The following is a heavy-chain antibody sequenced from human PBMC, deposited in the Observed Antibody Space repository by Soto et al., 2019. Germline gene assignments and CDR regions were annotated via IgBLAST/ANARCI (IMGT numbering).Heavy chain of an antibody. D-gene: IGHD3-9*01. CDR1: GYSFTSHW. V-gene: IGHV5-51*01. Sequence: PGESLKISCKGSGYSFTSHWIGWVRQMPGKGLEWMGIIYPGDSDTRYSPSFQGQVTISADKSISTAYLQWSSLKASDTAMYYCARPGRLQGVRYFDWLSSFDYWGQGTLVTVSS. CDR3: ARPGRLQGVRYFDWLSSFDY. J-gene: IGHJ4*02. CDR2: IYPGDSDT.